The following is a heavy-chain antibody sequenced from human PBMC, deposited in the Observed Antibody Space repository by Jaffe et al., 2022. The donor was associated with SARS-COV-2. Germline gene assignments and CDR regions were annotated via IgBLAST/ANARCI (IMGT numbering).Heavy chain of an antibody. J-gene: IGHJ4*02. Sequence: QVQLQQWGAGLLKPSETLSLTCAVYGGSFSGYYWSWIRQPPGKGLEWIGEINHSGSTNYNPSLKSRVTISVDTSKNQFSLKLSSVTAADTAVYYCARELDYGSGSYISGWGQGTLVTVSS. D-gene: IGHD3-10*01. CDR3: ARELDYGSGSYISG. CDR1: GGSFSGYY. CDR2: INHSGST. V-gene: IGHV4-34*01.